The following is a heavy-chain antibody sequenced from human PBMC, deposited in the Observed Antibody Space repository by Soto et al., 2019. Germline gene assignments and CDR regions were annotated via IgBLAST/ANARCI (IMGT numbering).Heavy chain of an antibody. CDR1: GFTFSGSA. D-gene: IGHD2-2*01. Sequence: PGGSLRLSCAASGFTFSGSAMHWVRQASGKGLEWVGRIRSKANSYATAYAASVKGRFTISRDDSKNTAYLQMNSLKTEYTAVYSCTRDLGYCTCTSCFTLYCYGTDVPGPGTTVPVSS. V-gene: IGHV3-73*01. CDR2: IRSKANSYAT. J-gene: IGHJ6*02. CDR3: TRDLGYCTCTSCFTLYCYGTDV.